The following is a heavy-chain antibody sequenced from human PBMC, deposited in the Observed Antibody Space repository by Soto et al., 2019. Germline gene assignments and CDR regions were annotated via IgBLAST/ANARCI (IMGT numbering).Heavy chain of an antibody. D-gene: IGHD6-19*01. CDR1: VDSISNNKW. J-gene: IGHJ4*02. Sequence: QVQLQESGPGLVKPSGTLSLTCAVSVDSISNNKWWTWVRQPPGEGLEWIGEIYHDGITHYNPSLQSRLPVARDKAKKQFSLRLNYVTAADTAVYYCMGDPPFSGLDLDSWGQGTLVTVSS. CDR3: MGDPPFSGLDLDS. CDR2: IYHDGIT. V-gene: IGHV4-4*02.